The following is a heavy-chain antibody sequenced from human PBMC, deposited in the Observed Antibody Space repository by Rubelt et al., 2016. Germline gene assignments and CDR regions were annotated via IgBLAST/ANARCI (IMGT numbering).Heavy chain of an antibody. Sequence: GGGVAQPGGSLRLSCAASGFTFSSYGMHWVRQAPGKGLEWVAFIRNDGSNEYYADSVKGRFTISRDNSKNTLYLQMNSLRAEDTAVYYCARVAPMVRGVLVWGFDYWGQGTLVTVSS. J-gene: IGHJ4*02. V-gene: IGHV3-30*02. CDR1: GFTFSSYG. D-gene: IGHD3-10*01. CDR3: ARVAPMVRGVLVWGFDY. CDR2: IRNDGSNE.